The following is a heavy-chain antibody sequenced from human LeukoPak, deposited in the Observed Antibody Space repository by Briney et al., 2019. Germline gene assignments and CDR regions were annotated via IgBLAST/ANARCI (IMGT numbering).Heavy chain of an antibody. CDR3: ARDLRYNWINFDY. CDR2: INPNSGGT. CDR1: GYTFTGYY. J-gene: IGHJ4*02. D-gene: IGHD1-1*01. Sequence: ASVKVSCKASGYTFTGYYMHWVRQAPGQGLEWMGRINPNSGGTNYAQKFQGRVTMTRDTSISTAYMELSRLRSDDTAVYYCARDLRYNWINFDYWGQGTLVTVSS. V-gene: IGHV1-2*06.